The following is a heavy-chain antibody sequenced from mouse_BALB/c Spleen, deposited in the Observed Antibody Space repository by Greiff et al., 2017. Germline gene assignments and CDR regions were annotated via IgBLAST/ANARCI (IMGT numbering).Heavy chain of an antibody. V-gene: IGHV14-3*02. CDR1: GFNIKDTY. Sequence: EVQLQQSGAELVKPGASVKLSCTASGFNIKDTYMHWVKQRPEQGLEWIGRIDPANGNTKYDPKFQGKATITADTSSNTAYLQLSSPTSEDTAVYYCARDGYYPHYAMDYWGQGTSVTVSS. J-gene: IGHJ4*01. D-gene: IGHD2-3*01. CDR3: ARDGYYPHYAMDY. CDR2: IDPANGNT.